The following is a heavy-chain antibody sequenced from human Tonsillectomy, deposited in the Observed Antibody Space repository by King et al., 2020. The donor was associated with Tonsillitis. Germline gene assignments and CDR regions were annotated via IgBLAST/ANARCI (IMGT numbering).Heavy chain of an antibody. CDR3: AILGLLGSGIDY. V-gene: IGHV1-2*06. Sequence: VQLVESGAEVKKPGASVKVSCKASGYTFTGYYMHLVRKAPVQVLDGMGRSNTNSVGTNYAQKFQGRVTLTRGTSISTAYMELSRLRSDDTAVYYCAILGLLGSGIDYWGQGTLVTVSS. D-gene: IGHD3-10*01. CDR1: GYTFTGYY. J-gene: IGHJ4*02. CDR2: SNTNSVGT.